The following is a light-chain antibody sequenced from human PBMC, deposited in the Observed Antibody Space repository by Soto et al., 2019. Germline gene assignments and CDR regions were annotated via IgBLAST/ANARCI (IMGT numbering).Light chain of an antibody. Sequence: QSVLTQPASVSGSPGQSITISCTGTSSDVGDYNYVSWYQQHPGKGPKLMIYEVSNRPSGVSFRFSGSKSGNTASLTISGLQAEDEADYYCSSYTSSNTVIFGGGTQLTVL. CDR3: SSYTSSNTVI. V-gene: IGLV2-14*01. J-gene: IGLJ2*01. CDR1: SSDVGDYNY. CDR2: EVS.